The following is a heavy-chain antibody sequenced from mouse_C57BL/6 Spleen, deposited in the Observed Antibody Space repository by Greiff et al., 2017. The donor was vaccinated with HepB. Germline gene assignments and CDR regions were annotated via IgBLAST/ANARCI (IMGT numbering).Heavy chain of an antibody. CDR3: ARGITTVVGGPWFAY. V-gene: IGHV5-4*03. J-gene: IGHJ3*01. CDR1: GFTFSSYA. Sequence: EVKLMESGGGLVKPGGSLKLSCAASGFTFSSYAMSWVRQTPEKRLEWVATISDGGSYTYYPDNVKGRFTISRDNAKNNLYLQMSQLKSEDTAMYYCARGITTVVGGPWFAYWGQGTLVTVSA. D-gene: IGHD1-1*01. CDR2: ISDGGSYT.